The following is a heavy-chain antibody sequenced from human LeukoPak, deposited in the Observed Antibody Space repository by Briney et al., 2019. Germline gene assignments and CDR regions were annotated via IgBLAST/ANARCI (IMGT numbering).Heavy chain of an antibody. Sequence: VESLKVSCKSSGYSFTSYWIGWVRQMPGKGLEWMGIIYPGDSDTRYSPSFQGQVTISADKSISTAYPQWSSLKASDTAMYYCATGGIPYYYYYMDVWGKGTTVNVSS. CDR2: IYPGDSDT. CDR3: ATGGIPYYYYYMDV. D-gene: IGHD3-16*01. J-gene: IGHJ6*03. V-gene: IGHV5-51*01. CDR1: GYSFTSYW.